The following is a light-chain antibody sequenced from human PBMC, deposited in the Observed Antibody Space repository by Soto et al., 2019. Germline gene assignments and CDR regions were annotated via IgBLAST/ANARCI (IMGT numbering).Light chain of an antibody. CDR2: EVS. V-gene: IGLV2-14*01. Sequence: QSALTQPASVSGSPGQSITIFCTGTSSDIGAYNYVSWYQQHPGKAPKLMIYEVSNRPSGVSNRFSGSKSGNTASLTISGLQAEDEADYYCSSYTSTTLVFGGGTKLTVL. CDR1: SSDIGAYNY. J-gene: IGLJ2*01. CDR3: SSYTSTTLV.